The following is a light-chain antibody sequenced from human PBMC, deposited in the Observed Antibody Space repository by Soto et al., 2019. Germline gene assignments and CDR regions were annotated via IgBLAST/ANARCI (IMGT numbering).Light chain of an antibody. V-gene: IGLV4-69*01. J-gene: IGLJ2*01. CDR2: VNSDGSH. CDR1: SGHSSYT. CDR3: QTWGTGIVV. Sequence: QLVLTQSPSASASLGASVKLTCTLSSGHSSYTIAWHQQQPEKGPRYLMKVNSDGSHTKGGGIPDRFSGSSSGAERYLTISSLQSEDEADYYCQTWGTGIVVFGGGTKVTVL.